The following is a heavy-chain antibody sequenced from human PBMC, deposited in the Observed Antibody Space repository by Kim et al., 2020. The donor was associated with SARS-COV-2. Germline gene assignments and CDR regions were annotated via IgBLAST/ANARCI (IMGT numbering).Heavy chain of an antibody. CDR3: ARVVNAGYCTNGVCPDLGAFDI. V-gene: IGHV3-53*01. J-gene: IGHJ3*02. Sequence: GGSLRLSCAASGFTVSSNYMSWVRQAPGKGLEWVSVIYSGGSTYYADSVKGRFTISRDNSKNTLYLQMNSLRAEDTAVYYCARVVNAGYCTNGVCPDLGAFDIWGQGTMVTVSS. CDR1: GFTVSSNY. D-gene: IGHD2-8*01. CDR2: IYSGGST.